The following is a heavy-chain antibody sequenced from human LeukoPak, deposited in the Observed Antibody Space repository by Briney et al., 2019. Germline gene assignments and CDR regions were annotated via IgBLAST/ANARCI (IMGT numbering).Heavy chain of an antibody. J-gene: IGHJ4*02. Sequence: SETLSLTCAVEGGSFSGYYWIGIRQPPGKGLDGRGEINHSGSTNNNPCLKRRVTISVDTSNNQFSLKLSSVPDADTAVYYCARGKRGYSSSWYDYWGQGTLVTVSS. CDR1: GGSFSGYY. V-gene: IGHV4-34*01. D-gene: IGHD6-13*01. CDR3: ARGKRGYSSSWYDY. CDR2: INHSGST.